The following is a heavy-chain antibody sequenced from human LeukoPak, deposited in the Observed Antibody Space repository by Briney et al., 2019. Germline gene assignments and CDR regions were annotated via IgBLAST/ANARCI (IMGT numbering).Heavy chain of an antibody. CDR1: GFTFSSYS. CDR3: VRDMGRESIFDY. CDR2: ISKGSGYI. V-gene: IGHV3-21*01. D-gene: IGHD3-10*01. J-gene: IGHJ4*02. Sequence: GGSLRLSCAASGFTFSSYSMNWVRQAPGKGLEWVSSISKGSGYIYQTDSVKGRFTISRDNAKNSLFLEMNSLRVEDTAVYYCVRDMGRESIFDYWGQGTLVTVSS.